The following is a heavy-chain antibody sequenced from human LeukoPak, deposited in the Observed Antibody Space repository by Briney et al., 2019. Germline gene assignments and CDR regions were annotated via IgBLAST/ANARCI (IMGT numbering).Heavy chain of an antibody. CDR1: GYTFTGYY. D-gene: IGHD3-16*01. CDR2: INPNSGGT. J-gene: IGHJ3*02. V-gene: IGHV1-2*02. Sequence: ASVKVSCKASGYTFTGYYMHWVRQAPGQGLEWMGWINPNSGGTNYAQKFQGRVTMTRDTSISTAYMELSRLRSDDTAVYYCARDRYPYGGGAFDIWGQGTMVTVSS. CDR3: ARDRYPYGGGAFDI.